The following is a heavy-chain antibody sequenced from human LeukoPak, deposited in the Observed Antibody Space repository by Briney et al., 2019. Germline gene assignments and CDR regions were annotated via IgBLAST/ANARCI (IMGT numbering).Heavy chain of an antibody. CDR2: ISYDGSNK. CDR1: GFTFSSYA. J-gene: IGHJ5*02. D-gene: IGHD6-19*01. Sequence: GGSLRLSCAASGFTFSSYAMHWVRQAPGKGLEWVAVISYDGSNKYYADSVKGRFTISRDNSKNTLYLQMNSLRAEDTAVYYCARGLIAVGWFDPWGQGTLVTVSS. CDR3: ARGLIAVGWFDP. V-gene: IGHV3-30-3*01.